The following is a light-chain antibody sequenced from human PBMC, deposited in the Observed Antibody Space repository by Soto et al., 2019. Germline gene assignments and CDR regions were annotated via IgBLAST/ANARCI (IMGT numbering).Light chain of an antibody. V-gene: IGKV1-6*01. CDR1: QGIRND. Sequence: AIQMTQSPSSLSASVGDRVTITCRASQGIRNDLGWYQQKPGKATKLLIYAAYSLQSGVPSRFRGSGSGTDFALTISSLQPEDFATYYRLQDYSNPRTFGQGTKV. J-gene: IGKJ1*01. CDR3: LQDYSNPRT. CDR2: AAY.